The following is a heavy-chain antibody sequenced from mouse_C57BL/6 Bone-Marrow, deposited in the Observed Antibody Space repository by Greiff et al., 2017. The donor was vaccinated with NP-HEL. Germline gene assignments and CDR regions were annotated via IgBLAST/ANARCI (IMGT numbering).Heavy chain of an antibody. CDR3: ARTAAGVYAMDY. CDR1: GYTFTDYY. CDR2: INPNNGGT. V-gene: IGHV1-26*01. D-gene: IGHD1-2*01. J-gene: IGHJ4*01. Sequence: EVQLQQSGPELVKPGASVKISCKASGYTFTDYYMHWVKQSPGKSLEWIGDINPNNGGTSYNQKFKGKATLTVDKSSSTAYMELRSLTSEDSAVDYYARTAAGVYAMDYWGQGTSVTVSS.